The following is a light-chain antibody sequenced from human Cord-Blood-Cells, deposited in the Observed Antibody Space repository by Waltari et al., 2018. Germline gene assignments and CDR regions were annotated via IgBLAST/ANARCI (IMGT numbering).Light chain of an antibody. CDR2: GAS. J-gene: IGKJ2*01. Sequence: EIVMTQSPATLSVSPGERATLSCRASQSVSSNLAWYQQKPGQAPRLLIYGASTRPTGIPARFSGSGSGTEFTLTISSLQSEEFAVYYCQHYNNWPLYTVGQGTKLEIK. CDR3: QHYNNWPLYT. V-gene: IGKV3-15*01. CDR1: QSVSSN.